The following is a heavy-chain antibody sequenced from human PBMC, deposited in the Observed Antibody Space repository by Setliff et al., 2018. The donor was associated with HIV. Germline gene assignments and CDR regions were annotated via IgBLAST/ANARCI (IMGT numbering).Heavy chain of an antibody. J-gene: IGHJ4*02. CDR3: AREIYGGNSRPCDY. Sequence: SSETQSLTCTVSGGSITGYYWNWIRQPPGKGLEWIGHIYYNGNTNYNPSLKSRGTISVDTSKNQFSLKLTSVTAADTAVYYCAREIYGGNSRPCDYWGQGTLVTVSS. CDR1: GGSITGYY. D-gene: IGHD4-17*01. CDR2: IYYNGNT. V-gene: IGHV4-59*01.